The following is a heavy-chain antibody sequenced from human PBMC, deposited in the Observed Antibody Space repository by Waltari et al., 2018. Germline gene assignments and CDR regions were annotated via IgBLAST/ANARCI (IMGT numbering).Heavy chain of an antibody. CDR2: RFYSGTT. Sequence: HLQLQESGPRLLNAAVTLSLTCTVSGDSVSSGPYFWAWIRQAPGKGLAWLGSRFYSGTTYHNSSLKSRVTISVDTSKNQVSLQLKSVTAADTAVYFCARDRSGTINSFDPWGRGTLVTVSS. J-gene: IGHJ5*02. CDR3: ARDRSGTINSFDP. D-gene: IGHD1-26*01. CDR1: GDSVSSGPYF. V-gene: IGHV4-39*07.